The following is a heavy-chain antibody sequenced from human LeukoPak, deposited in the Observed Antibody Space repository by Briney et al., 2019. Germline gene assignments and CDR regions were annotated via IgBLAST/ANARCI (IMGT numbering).Heavy chain of an antibody. J-gene: IGHJ4*02. V-gene: IGHV1-24*01. Sequence: ASVKVSCKVSGYTLTELSMHWVRQAPGKGLEWMGGFDPEDGETIYAQKFQGRVTMTEDTSTDTAYMELSSLRSEDTAVYYCARGALPYNWNFQPYFDYWGQGTLVTVSS. CDR1: GYTLTELS. D-gene: IGHD1-20*01. CDR2: FDPEDGET. CDR3: ARGALPYNWNFQPYFDY.